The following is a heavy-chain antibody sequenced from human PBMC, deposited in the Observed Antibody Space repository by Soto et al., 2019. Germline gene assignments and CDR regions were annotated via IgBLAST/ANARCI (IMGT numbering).Heavy chain of an antibody. CDR1: GGSFSSQS. CDR3: STRAYDTNGYYRFDP. J-gene: IGHJ5*01. Sequence: SETLSLTCAIYGGSFSSQSRSWVRQSPGKGLEWIGDINHSGRVNYSPSLKSRVTISLDTSKNQFSLTLSAVTAADTAMYYCSTRAYDTNGYYRFDPWGQGTLVTVSS. V-gene: IGHV4-34*01. D-gene: IGHD3-22*01. CDR2: INHSGRV.